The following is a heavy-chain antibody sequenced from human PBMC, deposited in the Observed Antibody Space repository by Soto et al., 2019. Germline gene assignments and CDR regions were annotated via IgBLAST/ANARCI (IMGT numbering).Heavy chain of an antibody. CDR1: GFTFSSYA. CDR3: ARTATVVTHNGAFDI. Sequence: QVQLVESGGGVVQPGRSLRLSCAASGFTFSSYAMHWVRQAPGKGLEWVAVISYDGSNKYYADSVKGRFTISRDNSKNTLYLQMNSLRAEDTAVYYCARTATVVTHNGAFDIWGQGTMVTVSS. J-gene: IGHJ3*02. V-gene: IGHV3-30-3*01. CDR2: ISYDGSNK. D-gene: IGHD4-17*01.